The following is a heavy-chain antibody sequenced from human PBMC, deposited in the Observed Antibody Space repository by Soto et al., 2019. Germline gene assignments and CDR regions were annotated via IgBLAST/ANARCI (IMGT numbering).Heavy chain of an antibody. Sequence: GASVKVSCKASGYTFTSYGISWVRQAPGQRLEWMGWINAGNGNTKYSQKFQGRVTITRDTSASTAYMELSSLRSEDTAVYYCATPYYDFWSGERSDAFDIWGQGTMVTVSS. CDR1: GYTFTSYG. CDR2: INAGNGNT. J-gene: IGHJ3*02. V-gene: IGHV1-3*01. D-gene: IGHD3-3*01. CDR3: ATPYYDFWSGERSDAFDI.